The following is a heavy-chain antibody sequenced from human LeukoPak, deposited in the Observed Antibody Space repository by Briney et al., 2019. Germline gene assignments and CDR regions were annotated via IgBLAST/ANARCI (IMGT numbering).Heavy chain of an antibody. CDR2: IYHSGST. V-gene: IGHV4-30-2*01. CDR1: GGSISSGGYS. D-gene: IGHD1-26*01. CDR3: ARGGKGYFDY. J-gene: IGHJ4*02. Sequence: TSETLSLTCAVSGGSISSGGYSWSWIRQPPGKGLEWIGYIYHSGSTYYNPSLKSRVTISVDRSKNQFSLKLSSVTAADTAVYYCARGGKGYFDYWGQGTLVTVPS.